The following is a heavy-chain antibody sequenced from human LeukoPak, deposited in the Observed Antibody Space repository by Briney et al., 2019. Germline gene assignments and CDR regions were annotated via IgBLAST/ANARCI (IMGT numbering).Heavy chain of an antibody. Sequence: SETLSLTCTVSGGSISSSSYYWGWIRQPPGKGLEWIGSIYYSGSTYYNPSLKSRVTISVDTSKNQFSLKLSSVTAADTAVYYCARSDPFYCSGGSCYRDWGQGTLVTVSS. V-gene: IGHV4-39*01. J-gene: IGHJ4*02. CDR2: IYYSGST. CDR1: GGSISSSSYY. CDR3: ARSDPFYCSGGSCYRD. D-gene: IGHD2-15*01.